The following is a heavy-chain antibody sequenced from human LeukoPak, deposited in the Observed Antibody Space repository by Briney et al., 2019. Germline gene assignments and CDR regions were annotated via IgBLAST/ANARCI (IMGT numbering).Heavy chain of an antibody. Sequence: SETLSLTCTVSGGSISSYYWSWIRQPPGKGLEWIGYIYYSGSTNYNPSLKSRVTISVDTSKNQFSLKLSSVTAADTAVYYCARGLRLAAAGTRRHYYYYMDVWGKGTTVTISS. CDR1: GGSISSYY. J-gene: IGHJ6*03. CDR3: ARGLRLAAAGTRRHYYYYMDV. D-gene: IGHD6-13*01. CDR2: IYYSGST. V-gene: IGHV4-59*01.